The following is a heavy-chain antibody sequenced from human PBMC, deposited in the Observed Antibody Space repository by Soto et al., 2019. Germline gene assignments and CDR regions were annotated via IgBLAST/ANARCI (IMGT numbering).Heavy chain of an antibody. J-gene: IGHJ6*02. D-gene: IGHD2-8*01. CDR2: SSASNGNT. CDR1: GYTFTSYG. V-gene: IGHV1-18*01. Sequence: QVQLVQSGAEVKNSGASVKVSCKASGYTFTSYGFSWVRQAPGQGLEWLGWSSASNGNTNYAQKRQGRVTMTTDKATGTAYMELRSLRSDDTATYYCARDSVRYCRDGVCYQGYYYCAMDVWGQGTTDTVS. CDR3: ARDSVRYCRDGVCYQGYYYCAMDV.